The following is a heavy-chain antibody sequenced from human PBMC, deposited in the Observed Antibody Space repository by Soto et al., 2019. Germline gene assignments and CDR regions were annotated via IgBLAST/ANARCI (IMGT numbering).Heavy chain of an antibody. CDR2: ISAYNGNT. Sequence: GASVKVSCKASGYTFTSYAMHWVRQAPGQGLEWMGWISAYNGNTNYAQKLQGRVTMTTDTSTSTAYMELRSLRSDDTAVYYCARDLDSGYDWGFDYWGQGTLVTVSS. V-gene: IGHV1-18*01. D-gene: IGHD5-12*01. CDR1: GYTFTSYA. CDR3: ARDLDSGYDWGFDY. J-gene: IGHJ4*02.